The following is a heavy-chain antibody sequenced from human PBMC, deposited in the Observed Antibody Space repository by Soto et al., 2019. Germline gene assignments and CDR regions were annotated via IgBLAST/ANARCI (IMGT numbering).Heavy chain of an antibody. CDR3: AHRVLRTVFGLVTTTAIYFDF. CDR1: RFSLTTSGVG. D-gene: IGHD3-3*01. V-gene: IGHV2-5*02. CDR2: IYWDDDK. Sequence: QITLNESGPTQVKPRQTLTLTCTFSRFSLTTSGVGGGWIRQSPGKAPEWLTLIYWDDDKRYSPSLKSRLTITKDTSKNQVVLTMADLDPADTATYYCAHRVLRTVFGLVTTTAIYFDFWGQGTPVAVSS. J-gene: IGHJ4*02.